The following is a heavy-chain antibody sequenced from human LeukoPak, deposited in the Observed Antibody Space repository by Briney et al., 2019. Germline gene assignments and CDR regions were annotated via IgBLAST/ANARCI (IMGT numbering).Heavy chain of an antibody. Sequence: GASVKVSCKASGYTFTGYYMHWVRQTPGQGLEWVGWINPNGGGTNYAQKFQGRVTLTRDTSITTAYLEVTGLESDDTAIYFCARENNSGWYRKAAFDYWGQGALVTVTS. CDR1: GYTFTGYY. J-gene: IGHJ4*02. D-gene: IGHD6-19*01. CDR3: ARENNSGWYRKAAFDY. V-gene: IGHV1-2*02. CDR2: INPNGGGT.